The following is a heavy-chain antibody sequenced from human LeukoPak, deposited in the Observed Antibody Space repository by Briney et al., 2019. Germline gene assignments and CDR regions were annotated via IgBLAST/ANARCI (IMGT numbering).Heavy chain of an antibody. V-gene: IGHV3-11*04. D-gene: IGHD2-21*02. CDR3: ARGEVVTASLPDYFYYYMDV. CDR1: GFTFSDHS. Sequence: PGGSLRLSCAASGFTFSDHSMSWIRQSPGKGLEWVSYITDSGRTIYYADSVKGRFTISRDNAKNSLFLQMNSLRAEDTAVYYCARGEVVTASLPDYFYYYMDVWGKGTTVTISS. CDR2: ITDSGRTI. J-gene: IGHJ6*03.